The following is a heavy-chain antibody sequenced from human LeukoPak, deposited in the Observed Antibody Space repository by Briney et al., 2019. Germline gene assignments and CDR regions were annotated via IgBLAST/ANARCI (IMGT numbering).Heavy chain of an antibody. D-gene: IGHD3-16*01. J-gene: IGHJ3*02. CDR3: ARAGGSDAFDI. Sequence: GRPLRLSCAASGFTFSSYAMHWVRQAPGKGLEWVAVISYDGSNKYYADSVKGRFTISRDNSKNTLYLQMNSLRAEDTAVYYCARAGGSDAFDIWGQGTMVTVSS. CDR1: GFTFSSYA. V-gene: IGHV3-30*04. CDR2: ISYDGSNK.